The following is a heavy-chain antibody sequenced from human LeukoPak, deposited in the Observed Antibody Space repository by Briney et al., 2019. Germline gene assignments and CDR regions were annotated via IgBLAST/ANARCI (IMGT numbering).Heavy chain of an antibody. Sequence: SATLSLTCTVSGASANSDTYYWSWTRQPPGKEMKWIRYMHDRGNNNYNHSLMSRVTISVDTSKNQFSLKLSSVTAADTAVYYCATRPPGESYVPYFDYWGQGIPVIVSS. J-gene: IGHJ4*02. V-gene: IGHV4-61*01. CDR1: GASANSDTYY. CDR2: MHDRGNN. D-gene: IGHD3-16*01. CDR3: ATRPPGESYVPYFDY.